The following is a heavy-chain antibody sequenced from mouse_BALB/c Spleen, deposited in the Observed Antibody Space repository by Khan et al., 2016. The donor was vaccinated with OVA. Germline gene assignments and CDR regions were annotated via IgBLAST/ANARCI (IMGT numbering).Heavy chain of an antibody. CDR3: ARRGLRWDFDY. CDR2: INPSTGYT. V-gene: IGHV1-7*01. Sequence: VQLQESGAELAKPGASVKMSCKASGYTFINYWILWIKQRPGQGLEWIGYINPSTGYTEYNQNFKDKATLTADISSSTAYMQLSSLTSEDSAVYYCARRGLRWDFDYWGQGTTRTVSS. CDR1: GYTFINYW. D-gene: IGHD1-1*01. J-gene: IGHJ2*01.